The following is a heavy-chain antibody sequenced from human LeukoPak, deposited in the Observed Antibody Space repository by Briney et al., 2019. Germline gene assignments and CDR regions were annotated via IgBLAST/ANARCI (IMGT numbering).Heavy chain of an antibody. CDR2: IAWKSNSI. CDR1: GFTFEDYA. J-gene: IGHJ4*02. V-gene: IGHV3-9*01. Sequence: GGSLRLSCAASGFTFEDYAMHWVRQAPGKGLEWVAGIAWKSNSIAYAASVKGRFTNSRDDATNYLYLQMNSLRGEDTAFYYCAKDVQGMAPMTFVSWGQGTLVTVSS. D-gene: IGHD5-24*01. CDR3: AKDVQGMAPMTFVS.